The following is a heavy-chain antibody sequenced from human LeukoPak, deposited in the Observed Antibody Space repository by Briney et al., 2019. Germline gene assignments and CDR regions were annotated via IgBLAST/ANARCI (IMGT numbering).Heavy chain of an antibody. CDR3: ARDTYCSSTSCSRGWFDP. V-gene: IGHV1-18*04. D-gene: IGHD2-2*01. CDR1: GYTFTSYG. CDR2: ISAYNGNT. Sequence: GASVKVSCKASGYTFTSYGISWVRQAPGQGLEWMGWISAYNGNTNYAQKLQGRVTMTTDTSTSTAYMELRSLRSDDTAVYYCARDTYCSSTSCSRGWFDPWGQGTLSPSPQ. J-gene: IGHJ5*02.